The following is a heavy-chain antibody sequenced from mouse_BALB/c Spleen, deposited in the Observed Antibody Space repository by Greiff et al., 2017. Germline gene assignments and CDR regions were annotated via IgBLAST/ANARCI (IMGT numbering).Heavy chain of an antibody. CDR2: ISYSGST. J-gene: IGHJ3*01. Sequence: EVKLMESGPGLVKPSQSLSLTCTVTGYSITSDYAWNWIRQFPGNKLEWMGYISYSGSTSYNPSLKSRISITRDTSKNQFFLQLNSVTTEDTATYYCARDGKGFAYWGQGTLVTVSA. V-gene: IGHV3-2*02. CDR1: GYSITSDYA. CDR3: ARDGKGFAY. D-gene: IGHD2-1*01.